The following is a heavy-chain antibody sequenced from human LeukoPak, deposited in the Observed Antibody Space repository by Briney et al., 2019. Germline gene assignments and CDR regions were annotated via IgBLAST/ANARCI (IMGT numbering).Heavy chain of an antibody. Sequence: PSETLSLTCTVSGSSISSSYYGAWIRQPPGKGLEWNATISHSGSTYYNPSLKSRVTISADTSQNQHSLRLNSVTVADTAVYYCARVNTVMATFDYWGQGTPVTVSS. CDR3: ARVNTVMATFDY. V-gene: IGHV4-38-2*02. CDR2: ISHSGST. D-gene: IGHD5-24*01. J-gene: IGHJ4*02. CDR1: GSSISSSYY.